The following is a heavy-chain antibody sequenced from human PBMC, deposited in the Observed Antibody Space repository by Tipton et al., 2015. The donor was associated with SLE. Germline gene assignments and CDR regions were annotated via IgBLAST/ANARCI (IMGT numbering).Heavy chain of an antibody. V-gene: IGHV4-59*01. CDR1: GGSFSGYY. D-gene: IGHD2-21*01. CDR2: IYYSGST. Sequence: TLSLTCAVYGGSFSGYYWSWIRQPPGKGLEWIGYIYYSGSTNYNPSLKSRVTISVDTSKNQFSLKLSSVTAADTAVYYCAREGDPGYFDYWGQGTLVTVSS. CDR3: AREGDPGYFDY. J-gene: IGHJ4*02.